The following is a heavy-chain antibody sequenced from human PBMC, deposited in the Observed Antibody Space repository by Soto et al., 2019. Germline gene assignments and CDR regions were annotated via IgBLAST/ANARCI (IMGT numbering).Heavy chain of an antibody. D-gene: IGHD2-21*01. J-gene: IGHJ4*02. V-gene: IGHV3-48*03. Sequence: EVQLVESGGGLVQPGGSLRLSCAASGFTFSHYGMNWARQAPGRGLEWVTHITSGGGTKSYSDSVKGRFTISRDDAKNTLYLQMNSLRADDTAIYYCARDPEGINDFDYWGQGTLVTVSS. CDR3: ARDPEGINDFDY. CDR2: ITSGGGTK. CDR1: GFTFSHYG.